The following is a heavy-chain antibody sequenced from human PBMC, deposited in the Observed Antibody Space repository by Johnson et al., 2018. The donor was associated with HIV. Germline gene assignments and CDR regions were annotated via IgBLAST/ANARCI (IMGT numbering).Heavy chain of an antibody. CDR3: ARGSYDGDAFDV. D-gene: IGHD1-26*01. Sequence: EMQLVESGGGLVQTGGSLRLSCAASGFTFSSYAMHWVRQATGKGLEWVSAIGTAGDTYYPGSVKGRFTISRENAKNSLYLQVKSLSAEDTALYYCARGSYDGDAFDVWGQGTMVTVSS. CDR2: IGTAGDT. J-gene: IGHJ3*01. CDR1: GFTFSSYA. V-gene: IGHV3-13*01.